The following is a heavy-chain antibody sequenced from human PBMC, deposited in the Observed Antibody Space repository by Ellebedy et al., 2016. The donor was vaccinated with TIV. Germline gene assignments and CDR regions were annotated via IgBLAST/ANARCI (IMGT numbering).Heavy chain of an antibody. CDR3: ARNPEKTGNFEY. V-gene: IGHV1-8*02. D-gene: IGHD3-9*01. J-gene: IGHJ4*02. CDR1: GYSFTNYW. Sequence: GESLKISXKGSGYSFTNYWIGWVRQRPGKGLEWVGWMNPSSGNTGYAQKFQGRVTLTRDTFISTAYLELTSLRSDDTAVYYCARNPEKTGNFEYWGQGTLVTVSS. CDR2: MNPSSGNT.